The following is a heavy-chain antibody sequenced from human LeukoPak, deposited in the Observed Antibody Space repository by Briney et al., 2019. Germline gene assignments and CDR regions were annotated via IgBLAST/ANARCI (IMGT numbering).Heavy chain of an antibody. CDR2: INPNSGGT. V-gene: IGHV1-2*02. J-gene: IGHJ4*02. CDR3: ARDRIAARQKYYFDY. D-gene: IGHD6-6*01. CDR1: GYTFTGYY. Sequence: ASVKDSCKASGYTFTGYYMHWVRQAPGQGLEWMGWINPNSGGTNYAQKFQGRVTMTRDTSISTAYMELSRLRSDDTAVYYCARDRIAARQKYYFDYWGQGTLVTVSS.